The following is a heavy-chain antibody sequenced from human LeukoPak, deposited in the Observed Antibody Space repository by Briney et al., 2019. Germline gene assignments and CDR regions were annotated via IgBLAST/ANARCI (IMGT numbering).Heavy chain of an antibody. CDR1: GFTFSSYA. CDR3: ASDRAFDI. Sequence: GGSLRLSCAASGFTFSSYAMSWVRQAPGKGLEWVAVISYDGSNKYYADSVKGRFTISRDNSKNTLYLQMNSLRAEDTAVYYCASDRAFDIWGQGTMVTVSS. V-gene: IGHV3-30-3*01. CDR2: ISYDGSNK. J-gene: IGHJ3*02.